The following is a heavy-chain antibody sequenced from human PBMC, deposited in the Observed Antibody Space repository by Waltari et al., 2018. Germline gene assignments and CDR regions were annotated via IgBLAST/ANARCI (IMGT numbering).Heavy chain of an antibody. CDR2: VSYSGTT. D-gene: IGHD5-12*01. CDR1: GVSITSNPHY. V-gene: IGHV4-39*01. Sequence: LQLQESGPRLVRPSETLSPTCRASGVSITSNPHYWAWVRQSPGQGLAWIGTVSYSGTTYISPSLKSRVSVSRDTSKNQVSLILGSVTAADMAVYYCATYIGASVGTAAFDVWGQGTMVTVSS. J-gene: IGHJ3*01. CDR3: ATYIGASVGTAAFDV.